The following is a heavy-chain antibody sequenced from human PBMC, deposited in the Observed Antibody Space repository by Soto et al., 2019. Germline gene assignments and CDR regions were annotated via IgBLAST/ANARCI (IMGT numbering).Heavy chain of an antibody. CDR1: GYTFTGHY. V-gene: IGHV1-2*02. CDR2: IGPASGDT. D-gene: IGHD3-10*01. CDR3: GRGRSGQLVVFY. J-gene: IGHJ4*02. Sequence: ASVKVSCKASGYTFTGHYIHWVRQAPGQGPEWMGEIGPASGDTRYAQKFQGRVTMTRDTSITTVYMELNDLSPDDTAVYYCGRGRSGQLVVFYWGQGTPVTVSS.